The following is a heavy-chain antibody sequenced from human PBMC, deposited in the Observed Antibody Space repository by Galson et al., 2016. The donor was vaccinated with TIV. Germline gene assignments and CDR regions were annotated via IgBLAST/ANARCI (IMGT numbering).Heavy chain of an antibody. CDR1: GAPIRDGDSF. J-gene: IGHJ6*02. CDR3: ARKAGYYYYAMDV. V-gene: IGHV4-30-4*01. CDR2: IYYSGRT. Sequence: LSLTCTVSGAPIRDGDSFWSWIRQSPGKGLEWIGYIYYSGRTFYNPSLKSRITISVDTSKKQFSVKLTSVTAADTAVYYCARKAGYYYYAMDVWGQGTTVTVSS.